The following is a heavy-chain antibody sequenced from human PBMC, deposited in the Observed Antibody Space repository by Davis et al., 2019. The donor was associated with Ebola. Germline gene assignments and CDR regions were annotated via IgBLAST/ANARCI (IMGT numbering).Heavy chain of an antibody. Sequence: GGSLRLSCAASGFTFSSYEMNWVRQAPGKGLEWVSYISSSGSTIYYADSVKGRFTISRDNSRNTVYLQMTSLRAEDTAVYYCTRAIDYWGQGTLVTVSS. CDR2: ISSSGSTI. CDR1: GFTFSSYE. J-gene: IGHJ4*02. V-gene: IGHV3-48*03. CDR3: TRAIDY.